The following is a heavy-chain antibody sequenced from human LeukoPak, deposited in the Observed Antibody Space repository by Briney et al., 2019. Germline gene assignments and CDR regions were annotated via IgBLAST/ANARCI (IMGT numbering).Heavy chain of an antibody. D-gene: IGHD2-15*01. J-gene: IGHJ4*02. V-gene: IGHV4-34*01. CDR1: GGSFSGYY. Sequence: SETLPLTCAVYGGSFSGYYWSWIRQPPGKGLEWIGEINHSGSTNYNPSLKSRVTISVDTSKNQFSLKLSSVTAADTAVYYCARGVGYCSGGSCYLDYFDYWGPGTLVTVSS. CDR3: ARGVGYCSGGSCYLDYFDY. CDR2: INHSGST.